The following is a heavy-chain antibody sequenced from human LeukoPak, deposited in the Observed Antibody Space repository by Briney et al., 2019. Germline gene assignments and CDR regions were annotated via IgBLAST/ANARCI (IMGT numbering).Heavy chain of an antibody. D-gene: IGHD5-18*01. Sequence: GGSLRLSCAASGRTFSNFAMTWVRQTPGKGLEWVSALGASGGGTFYAPSVKGRFTISRDNSKNTVSLQMNSLRAEDTALYYCATVLHTSMTTWAAFDTWGQGTMVTVSS. CDR2: LGASGGGT. V-gene: IGHV3-23*01. J-gene: IGHJ3*02. CDR3: ATVLHTSMTTWAAFDT. CDR1: GRTFSNFA.